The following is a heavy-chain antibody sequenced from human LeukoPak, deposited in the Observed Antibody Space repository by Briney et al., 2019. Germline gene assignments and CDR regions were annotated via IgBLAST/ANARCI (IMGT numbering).Heavy chain of an antibody. CDR2: ISSSSSTI. Sequence: PGGSLRLSCAASGFTFSSYSMNWVRQAPGKGLEWVSYISSSSSTIYYADSVKGRFTISRDNAKNSLYLQMNSLRAEDTAVYYCARRPYSGSYTNDYWGQGTLVTVSS. CDR3: ARRPYSGSYTNDY. CDR1: GFTFSSYS. J-gene: IGHJ4*02. V-gene: IGHV3-48*01. D-gene: IGHD1-26*01.